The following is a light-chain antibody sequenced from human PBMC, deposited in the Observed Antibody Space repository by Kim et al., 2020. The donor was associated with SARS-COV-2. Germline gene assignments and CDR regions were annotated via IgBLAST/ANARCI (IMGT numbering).Light chain of an antibody. CDR2: EAS. CDR1: QGIDSA. V-gene: IGKV1D-13*01. Sequence: ASAGDRVTITCRASQGIDSAVAWYQQKPGKAPNRLIYEASILESGVPSRFSGSGSGTDFTLTISGLQVEDIATYYCQQFNDYPITFGQGTRLEIK. CDR3: QQFNDYPIT. J-gene: IGKJ5*01.